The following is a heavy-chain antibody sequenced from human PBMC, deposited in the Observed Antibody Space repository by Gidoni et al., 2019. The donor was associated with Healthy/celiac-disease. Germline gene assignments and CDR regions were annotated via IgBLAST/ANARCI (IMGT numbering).Heavy chain of an antibody. CDR1: GYTLTELS. CDR2: FDPEDGET. CDR3: ATDHPHSAMITGMDV. J-gene: IGHJ6*02. D-gene: IGHD3-22*01. V-gene: IGHV1-24*01. Sequence: QVQQVQSGAEVKKPGASVKISCKVSGYTLTELSMHWVRQAPGTGREWMGGFDPEDGETIYAQKFQGRVTMTEDTSTDTAYMELSSLRSEDTAVHYCATDHPHSAMITGMDVWGQGTTVTVSS.